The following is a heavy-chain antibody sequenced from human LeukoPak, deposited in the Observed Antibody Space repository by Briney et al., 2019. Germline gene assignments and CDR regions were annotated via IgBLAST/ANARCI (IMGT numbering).Heavy chain of an antibody. D-gene: IGHD1-20*01. V-gene: IGHV1-8*03. J-gene: IGHJ6*03. Sequence: ASVKVSCKASGYTFTSYGISWVRQATGQGLEWMGWMNPNSGNTGYAQKFQGRVTITRNTSISTAYMELSSLRSEDTAVYYCARGPFLAITGDYYYYMDVWGKGTTVTVSS. CDR3: ARGPFLAITGDYYYYMDV. CDR2: MNPNSGNT. CDR1: GYTFTSYG.